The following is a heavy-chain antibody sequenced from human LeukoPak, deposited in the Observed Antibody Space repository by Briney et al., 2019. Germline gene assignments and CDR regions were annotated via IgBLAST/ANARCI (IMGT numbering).Heavy chain of an antibody. CDR1: GFTFSSYG. CDR2: ISYDGSNK. CDR3: AKGEGSSGWYYYYYGMDV. J-gene: IGHJ6*02. V-gene: IGHV3-30*18. Sequence: GGSLRLSCAASGFTFSSYGMHWVRQAPGKGLEWVAVISYDGSNKYYADSVKGRFTISRDNSKNTLCLQMNSLRAEDTAVYYCAKGEGSSGWYYYYYGMDVWGQGTTVTVSS. D-gene: IGHD6-19*01.